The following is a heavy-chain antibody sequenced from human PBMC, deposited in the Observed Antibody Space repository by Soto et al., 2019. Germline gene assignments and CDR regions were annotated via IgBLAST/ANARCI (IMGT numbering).Heavy chain of an antibody. CDR1: GGSISISNW. J-gene: IGHJ4*02. CDR3: ARTSESSWIADY. D-gene: IGHD6-13*01. CDR2: IYHSGST. Sequence: SETLSPTFALSGGSISISNWGSCVSQPPGKGLEWIGEIYHSGSTNYNPSLKSRVTISVDKSKNQFSMKLSSVTAADTAVYYCARTSESSWIADYWGRGTLVTVSS. V-gene: IGHV4-4*02.